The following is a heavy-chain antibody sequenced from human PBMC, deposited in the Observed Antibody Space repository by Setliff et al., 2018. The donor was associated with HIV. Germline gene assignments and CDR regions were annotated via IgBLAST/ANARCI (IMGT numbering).Heavy chain of an antibody. CDR1: GGSISISNDY. CDR2: LYHSGST. V-gene: IGHV4-39*07. CDR3: AQESPTTGYYYMDV. J-gene: IGHJ6*03. Sequence: SETLSLTCTVSGGSISISNDYWGWIRQPPGKGLEWIGSLYHSGSTNFNPSLQSRVTISVDKSKNQFSLHLTSVTAADTGVYYCAQESPTTGYYYMDVWGKGTTVTVSS.